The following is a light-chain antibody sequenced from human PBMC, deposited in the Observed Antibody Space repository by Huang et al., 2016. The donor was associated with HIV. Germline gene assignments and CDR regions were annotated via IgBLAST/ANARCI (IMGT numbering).Light chain of an antibody. V-gene: IGKV3-15*01. CDR1: QSVSNK. CDR3: QQYNNWPPWT. CDR2: DAS. Sequence: EVVMTQSPATLSVSPGERATLSCRASQSVSNKLAWFRQKPGQAPRLLIHDASTRAAGIPDRVSGSGSGTEFTLTISSLQSEDFAVYYCQQYNNWPPWTFGQGTKVEIK. J-gene: IGKJ1*01.